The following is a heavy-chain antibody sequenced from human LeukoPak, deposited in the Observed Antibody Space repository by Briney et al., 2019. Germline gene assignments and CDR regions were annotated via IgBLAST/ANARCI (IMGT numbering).Heavy chain of an antibody. V-gene: IGHV4-39*07. D-gene: IGHD6-13*01. CDR2: IYYSGST. Sequence: SETLSLTCTVSGGSISSSSYYWGWIRQSPGKGLEWIGSIYYSGSTYYNPSLKSRVTISVDTSKNQFSLKLSSVTAADTALYYCTRSVGGAAAGFDYWGRGTLVTVSS. J-gene: IGHJ4*02. CDR1: GGSISSSSYY. CDR3: TRSVGGAAAGFDY.